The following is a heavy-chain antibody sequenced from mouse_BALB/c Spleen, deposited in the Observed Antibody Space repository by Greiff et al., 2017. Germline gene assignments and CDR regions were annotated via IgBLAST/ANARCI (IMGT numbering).Heavy chain of an antibody. CDR1: GYTFTSYW. D-gene: IGHD1-1*01. CDR3: ARESHYGTAMDY. J-gene: IGHJ4*01. Sequence: QVQLQQSGAELARPGASVKLSCKASGYTFTSYWMQWVKQRPGQGLEWIGAIYPGDGDTRYTQKFKGKATLTADKSSSTAYMQLSSLASEDSAVYYCARESHYGTAMDYWGQGTSVTVSS. CDR2: IYPGDGDT. V-gene: IGHV1-87*01.